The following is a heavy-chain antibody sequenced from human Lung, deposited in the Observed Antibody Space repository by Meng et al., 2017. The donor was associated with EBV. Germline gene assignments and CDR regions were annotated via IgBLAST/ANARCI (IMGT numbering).Heavy chain of an antibody. J-gene: IGHJ4*02. CDR3: ANAGRFGESLGDY. CDR2: IYYTGSS. V-gene: IGHV4-31*03. D-gene: IGHD3-10*01. Sequence: VPPQESGPGLVQPSQTLALTCTVSGGSVISGGYYWSWIRQQPGKGLEWIGYIYYTGSSFYNPSLKSRVTISVDTSKNQFSLNLSSVTAADTAVYYCANAGRFGESLGDYWGQGILVTVSS. CDR1: GGSVISGGYY.